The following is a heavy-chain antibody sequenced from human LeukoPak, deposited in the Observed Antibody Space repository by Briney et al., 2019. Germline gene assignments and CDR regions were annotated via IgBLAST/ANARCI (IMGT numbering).Heavy chain of an antibody. D-gene: IGHD2-2*01. V-gene: IGHV3-30*18. Sequence: GGSLRLSCAASGFTFRSYGIHWVRQAPGQGLEWVAFLSYDGNNKYFADSVKGRFTISRDTSENTVYLQMNSLRAEDTAVYYCAKDRVVVPAAFFDYWGQGTLVTVSS. CDR1: GFTFRSYG. J-gene: IGHJ4*02. CDR3: AKDRVVVPAAFFDY. CDR2: LSYDGNNK.